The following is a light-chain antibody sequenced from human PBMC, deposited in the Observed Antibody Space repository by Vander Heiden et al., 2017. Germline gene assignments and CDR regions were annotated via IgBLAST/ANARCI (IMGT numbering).Light chain of an antibody. Sequence: DIVMTQSPDSLAVSLGERATINCKSSQSVLYSSNNKNYLAWYQQKPGQPPKLLIYWASTRESGVPDRFSGSGSGTKFTLTISSLQAEDVAVYYCQQYYSTPQTFGQGTKVEIK. CDR1: QSVLYSSNNKNY. J-gene: IGKJ1*01. CDR3: QQYYSTPQT. V-gene: IGKV4-1*01. CDR2: WAS.